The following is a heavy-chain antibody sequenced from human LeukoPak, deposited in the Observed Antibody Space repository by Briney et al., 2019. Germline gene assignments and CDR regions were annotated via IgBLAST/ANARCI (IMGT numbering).Heavy chain of an antibody. CDR1: GGSISSSSSF. Sequence: SETLSLTCTVSGGSISSSSSFWAWVRQPPGKGLGWLVSFYYIGSTYYNPSLKSRVTISVDTSKNQLSLKLNSVTAADTAVYYCARSLSLSGNTNWFDPWGQGTLVTVSS. D-gene: IGHD1-26*01. CDR2: FYYIGST. J-gene: IGHJ5*02. V-gene: IGHV4-39*01. CDR3: ARSLSLSGNTNWFDP.